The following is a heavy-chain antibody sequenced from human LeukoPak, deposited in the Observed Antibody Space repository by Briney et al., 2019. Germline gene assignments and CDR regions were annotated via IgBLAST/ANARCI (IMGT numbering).Heavy chain of an antibody. CDR3: ARDHDYGDYEETFDY. Sequence: PGGSLRLSCAASGFTVSSNYMSWVRQAPGRGLEWVSLIYSGGSTYYADSAKGRFTISRDSSKNTLFLQMNSLSAEDTAVYYCARDHDYGDYEETFDYWGQGTLVTVSS. V-gene: IGHV3-53*01. D-gene: IGHD4-17*01. CDR2: IYSGGST. J-gene: IGHJ4*02. CDR1: GFTVSSNY.